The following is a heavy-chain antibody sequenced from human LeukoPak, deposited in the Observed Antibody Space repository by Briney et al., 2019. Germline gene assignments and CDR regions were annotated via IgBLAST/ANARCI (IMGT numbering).Heavy chain of an antibody. CDR2: INHSGIT. J-gene: IGHJ5*02. D-gene: IGHD3-16*01. CDR3: ARRLGAARFDP. V-gene: IGHV4-34*01. CDR1: GGSFSGYY. Sequence: SETLSLTCAVYGGSFSGYYWSWIRQPPGKGLEWIGEINHSGITYYNPSLKSRVTISIDTSKNQFSLKLSSVTAADTGVYYCARRLGAARFDPWGQGTLVTVSS.